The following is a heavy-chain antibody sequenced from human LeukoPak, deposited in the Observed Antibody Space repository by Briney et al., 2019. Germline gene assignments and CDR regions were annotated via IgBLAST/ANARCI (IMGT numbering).Heavy chain of an antibody. J-gene: IGHJ2*01. Sequence: RGSLRLSCAAPGFTFSSYSINSVRQAPGKGLEWVSSLISSSRYIYYAESVKGRFTISRENARNSLYLQMNNLRAGGTAVYYCVRDPDTHGGWYFDRWGRGILVTVDS. CDR2: LISSSRYI. CDR3: VRDPDTHGGWYFDR. V-gene: IGHV3-21*01. CDR1: GFTFSSYS. D-gene: IGHD1-14*01.